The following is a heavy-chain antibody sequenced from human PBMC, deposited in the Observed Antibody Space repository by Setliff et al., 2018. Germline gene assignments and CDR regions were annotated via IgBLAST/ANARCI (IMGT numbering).Heavy chain of an antibody. V-gene: IGHV7-4-1*02. D-gene: IGHD4-4*01. CDR3: ARASRFGTTVWKGDYYMDV. CDR1: GYTFSSYA. CDR2: INTNTGNP. J-gene: IGHJ6*03. Sequence: ASVKVSCKASGYTFSSYAMGWMRQAPGQRLEWMGWINTNTGNPSYAQHFTGRLVFSLDPSVSTAYLQISSLKAEDSAVYYCARASRFGTTVWKGDYYMDVWGQGTTVTVSS.